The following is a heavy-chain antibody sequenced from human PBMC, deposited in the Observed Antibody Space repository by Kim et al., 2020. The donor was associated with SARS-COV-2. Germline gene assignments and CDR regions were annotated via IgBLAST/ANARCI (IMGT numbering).Heavy chain of an antibody. J-gene: IGHJ2*01. V-gene: IGHV3-7*04. D-gene: IGHD1-26*01. CDR3: AREDLGGTIFDL. Sequence: SYVDSVKGRFTNPRNNAKNSLYLQMNSLRAADTAVYYCAREDLGGTIFDLWGRGTLVTVSS.